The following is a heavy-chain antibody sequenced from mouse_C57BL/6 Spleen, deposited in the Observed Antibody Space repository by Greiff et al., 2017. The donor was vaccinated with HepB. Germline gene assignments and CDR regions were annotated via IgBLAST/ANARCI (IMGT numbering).Heavy chain of an antibody. CDR2: INPSSGYT. V-gene: IGHV1-7*01. Sequence: VQLQQSGAELAKPGASVKLSCKASGYTFTSYWMHWVKQRPGQGLEWIGYINPSSGYTKYNQKFKVKATLTADKSSSTAYMQLSSLTYEDSAVYYCARRGYDYGYYFDYWGQGTTLTVSS. J-gene: IGHJ2*01. CDR3: ARRGYDYGYYFDY. CDR1: GYTFTSYW. D-gene: IGHD1-2*01.